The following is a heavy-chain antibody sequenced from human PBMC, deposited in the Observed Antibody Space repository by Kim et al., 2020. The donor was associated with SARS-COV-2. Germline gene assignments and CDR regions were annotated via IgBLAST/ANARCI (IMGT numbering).Heavy chain of an antibody. CDR1: GFTFSAYD. J-gene: IGHJ3*02. CDR3: VRDRMGGAFDI. D-gene: IGHD3-16*01. V-gene: IGHV3-48*02. Sequence: GGSLRLFCATSGFTFSAYDMNWVRQAPGKGLEWLSFITKSSATIYYADSVQGRFTISRDNAKNSLYLQMNSLRDEDTALYYCVRDRMGGAFDIWGQGTMV. CDR2: ITKSSATI.